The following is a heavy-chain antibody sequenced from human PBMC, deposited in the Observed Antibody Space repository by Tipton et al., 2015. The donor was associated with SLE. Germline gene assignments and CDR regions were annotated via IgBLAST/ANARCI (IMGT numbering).Heavy chain of an antibody. D-gene: IGHD4-17*01. CDR2: INHSGST. J-gene: IGHJ4*02. CDR1: GGSFSGYY. V-gene: IGHV4-34*01. CDR3: APPGYGDLFDY. Sequence: AGLVKPSETLSLTCAVYGGSFSGYYWSWIRQPPGKGLEWIGEINHSGSTNYNPSLKSRVTISVDTSKNQFSLKLSSVTAADTAVYYCAPPGYGDLFDYWGQGTLVTVSS.